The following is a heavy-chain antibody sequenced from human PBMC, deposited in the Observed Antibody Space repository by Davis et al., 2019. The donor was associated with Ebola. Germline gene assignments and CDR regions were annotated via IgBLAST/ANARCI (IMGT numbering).Heavy chain of an antibody. V-gene: IGHV4-34*01. J-gene: IGHJ5*02. CDR1: GGSISSYY. CDR3: ARDVVSSSSAFVDWFDP. Sequence: MPSETLSLTCTVSGGSISSYYWSWVRQPPGKGLEWIGEIYHSGSTNYNPSLKSRVTISVDTSKNQFSLKLSSVTAADTAVYYCARDVVSSSSAFVDWFDPWGQGTLVTVSS. CDR2: IYHSGST. D-gene: IGHD6-6*01.